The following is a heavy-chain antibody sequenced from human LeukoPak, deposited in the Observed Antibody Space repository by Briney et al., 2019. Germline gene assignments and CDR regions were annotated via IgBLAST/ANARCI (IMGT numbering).Heavy chain of an antibody. V-gene: IGHV3-30*03. CDR2: ISYDGSNK. D-gene: IGHD1-14*01. CDR3: ATQRSGIFDY. Sequence: PGGSLRLSCAASGFTFSSYGMHWVRQAPGKGLEWVAVISYDGSNKYYADSVKGRFTISRDNSKNTLYLQMNSLRVEDTAVYYCATQRSGIFDYWGQGTLVTVSS. CDR1: GFTFSSYG. J-gene: IGHJ4*02.